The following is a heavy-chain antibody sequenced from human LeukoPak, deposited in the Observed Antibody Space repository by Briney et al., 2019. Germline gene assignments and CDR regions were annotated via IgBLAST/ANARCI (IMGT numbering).Heavy chain of an antibody. CDR3: ARGFWSRYYDY. D-gene: IGHD2-8*02. J-gene: IGHJ4*02. CDR2: FHYSGST. Sequence: PSETLSLTCTVSGYSISSAYYWGWIRQSPGKGPEWIGSFHYSGSTSYNPSLKSRVTISVDSSKNQFSLRLSSVTAADTAVYYCARGFWSRYYDYWGQGTLVTVSS. V-gene: IGHV4-38-2*02. CDR1: GYSISSAYY.